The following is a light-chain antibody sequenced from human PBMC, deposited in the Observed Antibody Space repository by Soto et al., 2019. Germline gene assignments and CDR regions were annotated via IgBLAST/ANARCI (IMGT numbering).Light chain of an antibody. J-gene: IGKJ2*01. CDR2: AGS. V-gene: IGKV1-39*01. CDR1: QSISRY. CDR3: QKRDNVPLT. Sequence: DIQMTQSPSSLSASVGDKVTITCRASQSISRYLNWYLQKPGKAPKLLIYAGSSLQSGVPSTFSGSGSGTDFTLLICSLHPADFATYYCQKRDNVPLTFGQWTKFEIK.